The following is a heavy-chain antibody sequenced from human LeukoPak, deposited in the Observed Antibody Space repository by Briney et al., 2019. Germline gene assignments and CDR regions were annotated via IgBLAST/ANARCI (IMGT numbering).Heavy chain of an antibody. J-gene: IGHJ5*02. CDR2: IYYSGTT. V-gene: IGHV4-30-4*01. D-gene: IGHD3-3*01. CDR3: ARGVPPRITIFGVVIKNPAWFDP. Sequence: SETLSLTCSVSGGSISSGDYYWSWIRQPPGKGLEWIGYIYYSGTTYYNPSLKSRVTISVDTSKNQFSLKLSSVTAADTAVYYCARGVPPRITIFGVVIKNPAWFDPWGQGTLVTVSS. CDR1: GGSISSGDYY.